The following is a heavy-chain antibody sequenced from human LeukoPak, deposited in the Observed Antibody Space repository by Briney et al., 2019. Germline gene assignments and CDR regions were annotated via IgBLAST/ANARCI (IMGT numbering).Heavy chain of an antibody. D-gene: IGHD3-10*01. J-gene: IGHJ6*03. CDR3: ARGPRITLIRGGQWYYYMDV. V-gene: IGHV1-46*01. Sequence: ASVKVSCKASGYTFTIYYIHWVRQAPGQGLEWMGLINPSGGSTNYAQKFQGRVTMTRDTSTSTVYMELSSLRSEDTAVYYCARGPRITLIRGGQWYYYMDVWGKGTTVTISS. CDR1: GYTFTIYY. CDR2: INPSGGST.